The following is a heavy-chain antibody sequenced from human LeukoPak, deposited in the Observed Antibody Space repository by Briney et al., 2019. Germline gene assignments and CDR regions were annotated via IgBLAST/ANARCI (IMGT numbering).Heavy chain of an antibody. D-gene: IGHD4-17*01. Sequence: GESLTISCKGSGYSFTNYWISWVRQMPGKGLEWMGRIDPSDSYTKYSPSFEGHVTISVDKSISTDFLQWNSLKASDSAMYYCATGASKVTTDFANYWGQGTQVAVSS. CDR2: IDPSDSYT. J-gene: IGHJ4*02. CDR3: ATGASKVTTDFANY. V-gene: IGHV5-10-1*01. CDR1: GYSFTNYW.